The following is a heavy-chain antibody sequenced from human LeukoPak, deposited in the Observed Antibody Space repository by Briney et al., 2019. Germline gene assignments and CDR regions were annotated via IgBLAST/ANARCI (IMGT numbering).Heavy chain of an antibody. D-gene: IGHD3-22*01. J-gene: IGHJ2*01. V-gene: IGHV3-7*03. CDR1: ASIFSGHW. CDR2: IKEDGSER. Sequence: GGSLRLSCEGSASIFSGHWMNWVRQTPGKGLEWVASIKEDGSERQYVDSVKGRFSISRDNTKGSLFLQLNSLRAEDTAVYYCARAPGGGHYDSSGSRRQRPTRVRYFDLWGRGTLVTVSS. CDR3: ARAPGGGHYDSSGSRRQRPTRVRYFDL.